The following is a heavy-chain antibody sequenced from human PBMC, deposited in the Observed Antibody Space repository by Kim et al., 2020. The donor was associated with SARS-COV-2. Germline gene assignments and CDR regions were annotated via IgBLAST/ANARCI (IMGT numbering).Heavy chain of an antibody. CDR2: ININTGDP. CDR1: GYTFTTYA. CDR3: ARDLVGATTTFDY. D-gene: IGHD1-26*01. Sequence: ASVKVSCKASGYTFTTYAMNWVRQAPGQGLEWMGWININTGDPTYAQGFTRRFVFSLDTSVSTAYLQISSLKAEDTAVFYCARDLVGATTTFDYWGQGTLVTVSS. J-gene: IGHJ4*02. V-gene: IGHV7-4-1*02.